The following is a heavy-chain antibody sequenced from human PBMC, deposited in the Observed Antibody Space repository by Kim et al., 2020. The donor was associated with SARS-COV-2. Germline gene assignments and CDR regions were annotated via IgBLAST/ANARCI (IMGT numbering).Heavy chain of an antibody. CDR2: ISYDGSNK. CDR1: GFTFSSYA. Sequence: LSLTCAASGFTFSSYAMHWVRQAPGKGLEWVAVISYDGSNKYYADSVKGRFTISRDNSKNTLYLQMNSLRAEDTAVYYCARGLEASGFYYYYYGMDVWGQGTTVTVSS. D-gene: IGHD3-10*01. J-gene: IGHJ6*02. V-gene: IGHV3-30*04. CDR3: ARGLEASGFYYYYYGMDV.